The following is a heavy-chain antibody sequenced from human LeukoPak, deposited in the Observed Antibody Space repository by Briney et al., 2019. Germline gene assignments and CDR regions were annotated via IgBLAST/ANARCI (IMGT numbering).Heavy chain of an antibody. CDR3: ARGEYYSDTSSYFDY. D-gene: IGHD3-22*01. CDR2: TYYRSKWYD. J-gene: IGHJ4*02. Sequence: KRSQTLSLTCAISGDSVSSNSAAWNWIRQSPSRGLEWLGRTYYRSKWYDAYAESVKSRITIKPDTSRNQFSLQLDSVTPEDTAVYYCARGEYYSDTSSYFDYWGQGTLVTVSS. CDR1: GDSVSSNSAA. V-gene: IGHV6-1*01.